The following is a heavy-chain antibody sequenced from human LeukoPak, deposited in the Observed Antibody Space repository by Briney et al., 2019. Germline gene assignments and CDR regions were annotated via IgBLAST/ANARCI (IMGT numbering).Heavy chain of an antibody. J-gene: IGHJ4*02. D-gene: IGHD6-19*01. CDR3: AKVLAVAGMDY. Sequence: GGSLRLSCAASGFTFSSYAMHWVRQAPGKGLEWVAVISYDGSNKYYADSVKGRFTISRDNSKNTLYLQMNSLRAEDTAVYYCAKVLAVAGMDYWGQGTLVTVSS. CDR2: ISYDGSNK. CDR1: GFTFSSYA. V-gene: IGHV3-30-3*01.